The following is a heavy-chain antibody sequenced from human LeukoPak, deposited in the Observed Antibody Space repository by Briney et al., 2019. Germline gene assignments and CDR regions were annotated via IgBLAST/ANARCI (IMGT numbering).Heavy chain of an antibody. Sequence: PGGSLRLSCAASGFTFSSYEMNWIRQAPGKGLEWISYISNSGSTKYYADSVKGRFTISRDNSKNTLYLQMNSLRAEDTAVYYCAKGFVVVVSATQSSWFDPWGQGTLVTVSS. CDR2: ISNSGSTK. J-gene: IGHJ5*02. CDR3: AKGFVVVVSATQSSWFDP. D-gene: IGHD2-15*01. CDR1: GFTFSSYE. V-gene: IGHV3-48*03.